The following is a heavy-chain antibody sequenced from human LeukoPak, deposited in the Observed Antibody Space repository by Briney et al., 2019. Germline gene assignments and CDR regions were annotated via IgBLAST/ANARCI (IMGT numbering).Heavy chain of an antibody. D-gene: IGHD2-21*01. CDR2: INHSGST. J-gene: IGHJ5*02. CDR3: ARRPYSSPPLRNWFDP. CDR1: GGSFSGYY. V-gene: IGHV4-34*01. Sequence: SETLSLTCAVYGGSFSGYYWSWIRQPPGKGLEWLGEINHSGSTNYNPSLKSRVTISVDTSKNQFSLKLSSVTAADTAVYYCARRPYSSPPLRNWFDPWGQGTLVTVSS.